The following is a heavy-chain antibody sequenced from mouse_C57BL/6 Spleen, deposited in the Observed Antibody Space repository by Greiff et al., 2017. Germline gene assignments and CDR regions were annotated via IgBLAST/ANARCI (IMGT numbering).Heavy chain of an antibody. CDR1: GFTFSDYY. CDR2: LNYDGSST. J-gene: IGHJ4*01. CDR3: ARGSRPPYAMDY. Sequence: EVQVVESEGGLVQPGSSMKLSCTASGFTFSDYYMAWVRQVPEKGLEWVANLNYDGSSTYYLDSLKSRFIISRDNAKNILYLQMSSLKSEDTATYYCARGSRPPYAMDYWGQGTSVTVSS. D-gene: IGHD1-1*01. V-gene: IGHV5-16*01.